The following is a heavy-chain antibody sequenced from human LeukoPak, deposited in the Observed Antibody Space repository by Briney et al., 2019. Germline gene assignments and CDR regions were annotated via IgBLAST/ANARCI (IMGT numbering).Heavy chain of an antibody. CDR3: ARMNGGDFDY. V-gene: IGHV3-21*01. Sequence: GGSLRLSCAASGFTVSSYSMNWVRQAPGKGLEWVSSISSSSSYIYYADSVKGRFTISRDNAKNSLYLQMNSLRAEDTAVYYCARMNGGDFDYWGQGTLVTVSS. J-gene: IGHJ4*02. CDR1: GFTVSSYS. CDR2: ISSSSSYI. D-gene: IGHD3-16*01.